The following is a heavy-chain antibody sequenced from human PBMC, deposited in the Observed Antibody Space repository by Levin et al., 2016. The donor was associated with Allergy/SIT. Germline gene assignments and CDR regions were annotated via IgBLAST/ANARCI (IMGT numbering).Heavy chain of an antibody. CDR2: IYYSGST. D-gene: IGHD6-19*01. CDR1: GGSISSSSYY. V-gene: IGHV4-39*01. J-gene: IGHJ4*02. CDR3: ASPSGWSVGSQFDY. Sequence: SETLSLTCTVSGGSISSSSYYWGWIRQPPGKGLEWIGSIYYSGSTYYNPSLKSRVTISVDTSKNQFSLKLSSVTAADTAVYYCASPSGWSVGSQFDYWGQGTLVTVSS.